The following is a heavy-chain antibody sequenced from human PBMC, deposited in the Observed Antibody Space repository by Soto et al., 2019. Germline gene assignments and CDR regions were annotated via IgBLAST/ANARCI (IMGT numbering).Heavy chain of an antibody. V-gene: IGHV4-61*01. CDR1: GGSVSSGSYY. Sequence: SETLSLTCTVSGGSVSSGSYYWSWIRQPPGKGLEWIGYIYYSGSTNYNPSLKSRVTISVDTSKNQFSLKLSSVTAADTAVYYCARCIVVRGDTNYYYYYGMDVWGQGTTVTVSS. D-gene: IGHD3-10*01. CDR3: ARCIVVRGDTNYYYYYGMDV. J-gene: IGHJ6*02. CDR2: IYYSGST.